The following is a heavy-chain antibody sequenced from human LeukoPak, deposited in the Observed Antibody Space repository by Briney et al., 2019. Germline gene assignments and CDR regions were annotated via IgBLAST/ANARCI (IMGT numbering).Heavy chain of an antibody. CDR3: ARAPSEIGGYYPEYFRH. CDR1: GFTFSSHW. Sequence: GGSLRLSCAASGFTFSSHWMHWVRHAPGKGLVWVSRIKYDGSSISYADSVKGRFTISRDNAKNTLSLQMNSLRPEDTGVYYCARAPSEIGGYYPEYFRHWGQGTLVTVSS. V-gene: IGHV3-74*01. D-gene: IGHD3-3*01. J-gene: IGHJ1*01. CDR2: IKYDGSSI.